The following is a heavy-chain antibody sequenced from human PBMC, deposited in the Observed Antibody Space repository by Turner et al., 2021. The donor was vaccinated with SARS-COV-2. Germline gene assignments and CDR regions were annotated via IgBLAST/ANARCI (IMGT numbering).Heavy chain of an antibody. CDR2: IKQDGSEK. J-gene: IGHJ4*02. Sequence: EEQLVESGRGLVQHGGSLGLSCIASGFTFSNWMQWVRQAPGKGLEWVANIKQDGSEKYFVDSVKGRFTISRDNAKNSLYLQMNSLRAEDTAVYYCARDPNSGVSLWGQGILVTVSS. V-gene: IGHV3-7*04. CDR1: GFTFSNW. D-gene: IGHD2-15*01. CDR3: ARDPNSGVSL.